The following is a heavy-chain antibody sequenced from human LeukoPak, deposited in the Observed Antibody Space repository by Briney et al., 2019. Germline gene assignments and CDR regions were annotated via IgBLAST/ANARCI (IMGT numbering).Heavy chain of an antibody. D-gene: IGHD2-2*01. V-gene: IGHV4-31*03. Sequence: SETLSLTCTVSGGSISSGGYYWSWIRQHPGKGLEWIGYIYYSGSTYYNPSLKSRVTISVDTSKNQFSLKLSSVTAADTAVYYCASSPRWPIVVVPAPNHYYLDVWGKGTTVTVSS. J-gene: IGHJ6*03. CDR1: GGSISSGGYY. CDR3: ASSPRWPIVVVPAPNHYYLDV. CDR2: IYYSGST.